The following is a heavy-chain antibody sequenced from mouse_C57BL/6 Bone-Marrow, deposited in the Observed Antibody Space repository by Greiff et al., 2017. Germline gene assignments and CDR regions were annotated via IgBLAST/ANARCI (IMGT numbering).Heavy chain of an antibody. Sequence: QVQLQQPGAELVKPGASVKLSCKASGYTFTSYWMHWVKQRPGQGLEWIGMIHPNSGSTNYNEKFKSKATLTVDKSSSTAYMQLSSLTSEDSAVYYCARGGYGSSRWYFDVWGTGTTVTVSS. CDR1: GYTFTSYW. CDR2: IHPNSGST. CDR3: ARGGYGSSRWYFDV. J-gene: IGHJ1*03. V-gene: IGHV1-64*01. D-gene: IGHD1-1*01.